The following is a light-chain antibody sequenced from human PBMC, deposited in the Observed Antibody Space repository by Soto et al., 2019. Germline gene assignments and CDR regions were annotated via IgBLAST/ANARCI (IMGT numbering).Light chain of an antibody. J-gene: IGKJ5*01. V-gene: IGKV2-24*01. CDR2: KIS. CDR1: QSLVHSDGNTY. CDR3: RQSAQVPPT. Sequence: DIVMTHTTLSSPVTLGQPASISCRSCQSLVHSDGNTYLSWLKQRQGQPPRLLIYKISNRISGVPDRFIGSEAGTNFTLKVSRVEDDDVGDYYCRQSAQVPPTVGQGTRLQIK.